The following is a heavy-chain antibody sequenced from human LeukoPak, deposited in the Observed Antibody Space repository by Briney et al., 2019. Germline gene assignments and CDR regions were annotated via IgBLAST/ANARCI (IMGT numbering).Heavy chain of an antibody. CDR2: IYYSGST. Sequence: SKTLSLTCTVSGVSISSSSYFWGWIRQPPGKGLGWIGSIYYSGSTYYNPSLKSRVTISVDTSKNQFSLKLSSVTAADTAVYYCARGAAVAGGWYFDLWGRGTLVTVSS. D-gene: IGHD6-19*01. CDR1: GVSISSSSYF. V-gene: IGHV4-39*01. CDR3: ARGAAVAGGWYFDL. J-gene: IGHJ2*01.